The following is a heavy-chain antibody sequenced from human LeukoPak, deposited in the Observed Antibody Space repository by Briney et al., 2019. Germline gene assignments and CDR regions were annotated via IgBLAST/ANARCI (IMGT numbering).Heavy chain of an antibody. CDR3: TRLPRDDFWSGYYRAPNWFDP. Sequence: GGSLRLSCAASGFTFSGSARHWVRQASGKGLEWVGCIRSKANSYATAYAASVKGRFTISRDDSKNTAYLQMNSLTTEDTAVYYCTRLPRDDFWSGYYRAPNWFDPWGQGTLVTVSS. CDR1: GFTFSGSA. V-gene: IGHV3-73*01. J-gene: IGHJ5*02. D-gene: IGHD3-3*01. CDR2: IRSKANSYAT.